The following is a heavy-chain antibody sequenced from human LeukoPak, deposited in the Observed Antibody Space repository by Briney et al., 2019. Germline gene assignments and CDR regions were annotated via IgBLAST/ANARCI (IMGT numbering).Heavy chain of an antibody. CDR2: IYNSGNT. V-gene: IGHV4-59*02. D-gene: IGHD6-19*01. CDR1: GGSGSSYF. CDR3: ARVSGSGWYYFDH. Sequence: SETLSLTCTVSGGSGSSYFWSWVRQSPEKGLEWIGYIYNSGNTNYNPSLKSRVTISRDMPRNQFSLKVRSVTPADTAVYYCARVSGSGWYYFDHWGQGALVTVSS. J-gene: IGHJ4*02.